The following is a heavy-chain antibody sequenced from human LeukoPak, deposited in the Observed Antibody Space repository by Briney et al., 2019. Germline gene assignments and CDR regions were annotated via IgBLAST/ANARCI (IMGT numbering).Heavy chain of an antibody. CDR2: ISYDGSNK. CDR3: AKNGAQWLAEGYNWFDP. Sequence: PGGSLRLSCAASGFTFSSYGMHWVRQAPGKGLEWVAVISYDGSNKYYADSVKGRFTISRDNSKNTLYLQMDSLRAEDTAVYYCAKNGAQWLAEGYNWFDPWGQGTLVTVSS. D-gene: IGHD6-19*01. J-gene: IGHJ5*02. V-gene: IGHV3-30*18. CDR1: GFTFSSYG.